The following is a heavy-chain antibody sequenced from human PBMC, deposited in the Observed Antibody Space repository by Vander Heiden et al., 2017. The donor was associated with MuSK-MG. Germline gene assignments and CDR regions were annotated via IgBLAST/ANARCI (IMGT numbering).Heavy chain of an antibody. CDR3: ARDRYYDSSGPFDY. CDR1: GFTFSSYA. Sequence: QVQLVDSGGGVVQPGRSLRLSCAASGFTFSSYAMHWVRQAPGKGLEWVAVISYDGSNKYYADSVKGRFTISRDNSKNTLYLQMNSMRAEDTAVYYCARDRYYDSSGPFDYWGQVTLVTVSS. D-gene: IGHD3-22*01. V-gene: IGHV3-30*04. CDR2: ISYDGSNK. J-gene: IGHJ4*02.